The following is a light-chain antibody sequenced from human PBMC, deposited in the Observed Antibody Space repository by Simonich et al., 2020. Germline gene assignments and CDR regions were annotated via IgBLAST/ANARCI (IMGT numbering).Light chain of an antibody. Sequence: EIVMTQSPATLSVSPGERATHSCRASQSVSSNLAWYQQKPGQAPRLLIYGASTRATGIPARFSGSGSGTEFTLTISSMQSEDFAVYYCQQYNNWPPVTFGQGTKLEIK. V-gene: IGKV3-15*01. CDR3: QQYNNWPPVT. CDR2: GAS. J-gene: IGKJ2*01. CDR1: QSVSSN.